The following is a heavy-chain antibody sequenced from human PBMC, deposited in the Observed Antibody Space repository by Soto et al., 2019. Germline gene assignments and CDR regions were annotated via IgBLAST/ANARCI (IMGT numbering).Heavy chain of an antibody. D-gene: IGHD2-2*01. CDR3: ARATPAGSADF. J-gene: IGHJ4*02. CDR2: ISYSGSS. Sequence: SETLSLTCTVSGGSNIRDGYYWSWIRQHPGEGLEWIAYISYSGSSYSNPSLKSRVTISADTSKNQFSLRLTSVTAADTAVYFCARATPAGSADFWGQETLVTVSS. V-gene: IGHV4-31*03. CDR1: GGSNIRDGYY.